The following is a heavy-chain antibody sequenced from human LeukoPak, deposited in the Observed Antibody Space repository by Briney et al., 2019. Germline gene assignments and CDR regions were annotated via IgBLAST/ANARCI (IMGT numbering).Heavy chain of an antibody. CDR1: GGSISSYY. CDR2: IYYSGST. V-gene: IGHV4-59*08. J-gene: IGHJ5*02. Sequence: ETLSPTCTVSGGSISSYYWSWIRQPPGKGLEWIGYIYYSGSTNYNPSLKSRVTISVDTSKNQFSLKLSSVTAADTAVYYCARHQGWFDPWGQGTLVTVSS. CDR3: ARHQGWFDP.